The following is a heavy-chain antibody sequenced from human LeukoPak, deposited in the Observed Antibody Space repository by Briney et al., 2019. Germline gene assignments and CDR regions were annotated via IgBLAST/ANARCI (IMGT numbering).Heavy chain of an antibody. CDR3: AHVDTAMVMGY. CDR1: GFTFSSYS. Sequence: KTGGSLRPSCAASGFTFSSYSMNWVHQAPGKGLEWVSSISSSSSYIYYADSVKGRFTISRDNAKNSLYLQMNSLRAEDTAVYYCAHVDTAMVMGYWGQGTLVTVSS. CDR2: ISSSSSYI. V-gene: IGHV3-21*01. J-gene: IGHJ4*02. D-gene: IGHD5-18*01.